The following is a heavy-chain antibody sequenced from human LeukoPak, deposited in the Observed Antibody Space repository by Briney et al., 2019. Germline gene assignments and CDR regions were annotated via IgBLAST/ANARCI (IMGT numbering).Heavy chain of an antibody. CDR1: GFTFSTYS. J-gene: IGHJ4*02. Sequence: GGSLRLSCVDSGFTFSTYSMNWVRQAPGKGLEWVSSISSSSSYIYYGDSVKGRFTISRDNSKNTLYLQMNSLRAEDTAVYYCAKDRITMVRGSFDYWGQGTLVTVSS. CDR2: ISSSSSYI. D-gene: IGHD3-10*01. V-gene: IGHV3-21*04. CDR3: AKDRITMVRGSFDY.